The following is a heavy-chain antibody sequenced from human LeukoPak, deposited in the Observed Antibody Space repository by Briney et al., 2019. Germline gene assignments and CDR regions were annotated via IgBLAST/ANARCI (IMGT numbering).Heavy chain of an antibody. CDR1: GFTFGSYT. J-gene: IGHJ3*02. V-gene: IGHV3-48*01. Sequence: PGGSLRLSCAVSGFTFGSYTMNWVRQAPGKGLEWVSHISSTSTTYYADSVKGRFTTSRDNAKNLLYLQMNSLRAEDTAVYYCARVRYSSLRGAFDIWGQGTMVTVSS. CDR2: ISSTSTT. D-gene: IGHD6-13*01. CDR3: ARVRYSSLRGAFDI.